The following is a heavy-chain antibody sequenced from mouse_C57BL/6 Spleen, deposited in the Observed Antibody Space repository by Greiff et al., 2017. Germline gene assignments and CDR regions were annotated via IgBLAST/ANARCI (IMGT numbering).Heavy chain of an antibody. CDR3: ATDYYSCDYHCAMAY. CDR1: GFTFSSYD. D-gene: IGHD1-1*02. J-gene: IGHJ4*01. CDR2: ISSGGSYT. V-gene: IGHV5-6*02. Sequence: DVKLVESEGDLVQPGSSLKLSCAASGFTFSSYDMSWVRQAPDKRLEWVATISSGGSYTYYLDSVKGRFTISRDNAKNTLYLHMSNLKSEDTATYYSATDYYSCDYHCAMAYWGQGTSVTVSA.